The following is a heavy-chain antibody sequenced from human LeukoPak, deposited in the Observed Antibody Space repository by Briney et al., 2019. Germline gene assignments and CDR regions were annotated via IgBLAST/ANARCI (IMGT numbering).Heavy chain of an antibody. V-gene: IGHV1-2*02. D-gene: IGHD1-1*01. Sequence: ASVKVSFKTSEYIFTVYHMHWVRQAPGQGLEWMGWISPNSGGTNYAQKLQGRVTLTRDTSINTAYMELSSLRSDDTAVYYCGLVTSGNWWFDPWGQGTPVTVSS. CDR2: ISPNSGGT. J-gene: IGHJ5*02. CDR1: EYIFTVYH. CDR3: GLVTSGNWWFDP.